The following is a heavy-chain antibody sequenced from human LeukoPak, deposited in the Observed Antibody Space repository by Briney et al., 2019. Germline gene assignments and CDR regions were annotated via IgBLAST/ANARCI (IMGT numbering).Heavy chain of an antibody. J-gene: IGHJ3*02. V-gene: IGHV4-4*07. CDR3: ANQGRVPDSFDI. Sequence: SETLSLTRSVSGGSIGSYYWSWIRQPAGKGLEWVGRIYTSGSTNYNPSLKSRVIISVDESKNQFSLRLSSVTAADTAVYYCANQGRVPDSFDIWGQGTTVTVSS. D-gene: IGHD3-10*01. CDR2: IYTSGST. CDR1: GGSIGSYY.